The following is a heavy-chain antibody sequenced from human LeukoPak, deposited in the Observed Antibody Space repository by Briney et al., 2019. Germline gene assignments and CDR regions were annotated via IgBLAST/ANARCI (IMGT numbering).Heavy chain of an antibody. D-gene: IGHD1-26*01. V-gene: IGHV4-59*01. CDR3: ARVNSGGHENI. CDR2: IYCSGGT. Sequence: SETLSLTCTVSGGSISSYYWSWIRQPPGKGLEWIGYIYCSGGTNYNPSLKSRVTISLDTSRNQFSLKLTSVTAADTAVYYCARVNSGGHENIWGQGTMVTVSS. CDR1: GGSISSYY. J-gene: IGHJ3*02.